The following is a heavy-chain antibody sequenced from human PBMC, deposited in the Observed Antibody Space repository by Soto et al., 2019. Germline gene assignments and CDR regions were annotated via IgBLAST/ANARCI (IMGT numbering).Heavy chain of an antibody. J-gene: IGHJ6*02. CDR1: GFSIDDYA. CDR2: ISRNSGSR. D-gene: IGHD6-6*01. CDR3: AKDLDGSSSLYYNYGRDV. V-gene: IGHV3-9*01. Sequence: GGSLRLSCAASGFSIDDYAMPRVRQVPGKGLERVSGISRNSGSRDYADSVKGRFTIVRDNAKNTLYLQMNSLRVEDTALYYCAKDLDGSSSLYYNYGRDVWGQGT.